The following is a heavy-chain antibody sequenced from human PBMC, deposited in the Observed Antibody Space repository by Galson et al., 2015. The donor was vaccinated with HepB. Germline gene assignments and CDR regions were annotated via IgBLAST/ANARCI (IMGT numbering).Heavy chain of an antibody. CDR2: IWYDGSNK. Sequence: SLRLSCAASGFTFSSYGMHWVRQAPGKGLEWVAVIWYDGSNKYYADSVKGRFTISRDNSKNTLYLQMNSLRAEDTAVYYCARDPDYYDSSGYPIDWGQGTLVTVSS. J-gene: IGHJ4*02. CDR3: ARDPDYYDSSGYPID. D-gene: IGHD3-22*01. V-gene: IGHV3-33*08. CDR1: GFTFSSYG.